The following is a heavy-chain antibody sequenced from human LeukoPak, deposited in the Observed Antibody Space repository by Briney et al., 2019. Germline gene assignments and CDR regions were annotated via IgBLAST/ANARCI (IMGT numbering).Heavy chain of an antibody. D-gene: IGHD6-13*01. CDR1: AFTLSSYW. J-gene: IGHJ6*03. V-gene: IGHV3-7*01. Sequence: PGRSLRLSSAPSAFTLSSYWIGCVRQAPGRVLEWVANIKQEGSQKNHVNSVKGRFTIPRDNATNPLYLQIDSLRAKHTTVYYCARGVDSSSWYGYYYYYMDVWGKGTTVTVSS. CDR2: IKQEGSQK. CDR3: ARGVDSSSWYGYYYYYMDV.